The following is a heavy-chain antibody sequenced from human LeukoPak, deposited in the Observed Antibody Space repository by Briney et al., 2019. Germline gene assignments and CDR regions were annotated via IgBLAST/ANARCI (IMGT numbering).Heavy chain of an antibody. V-gene: IGHV4-4*02. Sequence: SETLSLTCAVSGGSISSSNWWSWVRQPPGKGLEWIGEIYHSGSTNYNPSLKSRATISVDKSKNQFSLKLSSVTAADTAVYYCARPRLQSSVAFDIWGQGTMVTVSS. CDR2: IYHSGST. CDR1: GGSISSSNW. CDR3: ARPRLQSSVAFDI. D-gene: IGHD3-10*01. J-gene: IGHJ3*02.